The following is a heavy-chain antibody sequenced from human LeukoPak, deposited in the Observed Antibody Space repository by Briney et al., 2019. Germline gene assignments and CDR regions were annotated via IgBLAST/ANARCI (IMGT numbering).Heavy chain of an antibody. D-gene: IGHD4-17*01. V-gene: IGHV3-23*01. CDR2: ISGSGGST. J-gene: IGHJ4*02. CDR3: ANDYGDYVPFDY. Sequence: PGGSLRLSCAASGFTFDDYTMHWVRQAPGKGLEWVSAISGSGGSTYYADSVKGRFTISRDNSKNTLYLQMNSLRAEDTAVYYCANDYGDYVPFDYWGQGTLVTVSS. CDR1: GFTFDDYT.